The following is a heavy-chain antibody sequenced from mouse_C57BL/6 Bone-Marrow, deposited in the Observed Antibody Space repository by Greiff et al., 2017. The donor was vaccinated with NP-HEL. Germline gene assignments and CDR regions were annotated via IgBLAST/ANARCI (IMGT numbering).Heavy chain of an antibody. Sequence: DVKLQESGAELVRPGASVKLSCTASGFNIKDDYMHWVKQRPEQGLEWIGWIDPENGDTEYASKFQGKATITADTSSNTAYLQLSSLTSEDTAVYYCTYDYSFDYWGQGTTLTVSS. CDR1: GFNIKDDY. J-gene: IGHJ2*01. CDR3: TYDYSFDY. CDR2: IDPENGDT. V-gene: IGHV14-4*01. D-gene: IGHD2-4*01.